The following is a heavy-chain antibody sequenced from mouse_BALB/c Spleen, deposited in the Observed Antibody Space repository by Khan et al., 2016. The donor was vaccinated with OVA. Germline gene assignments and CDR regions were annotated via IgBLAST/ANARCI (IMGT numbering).Heavy chain of an antibody. CDR1: GFTFSDYY. J-gene: IGHJ2*01. CDR3: ARGENWSFDY. V-gene: IGHV5-4*02. D-gene: IGHD4-1*01. CDR2: ISDGGSYT. Sequence: EVELVESGGGLVKPGGSLKLSCAASGFTFSDYYMYWVRQTPEKRLAWVATISDGGSYTYYPARVTGRFTISRDTAKNNLYLQMSSLKSEDTAMDYCARGENWSFDYWGQGTTLTVSS.